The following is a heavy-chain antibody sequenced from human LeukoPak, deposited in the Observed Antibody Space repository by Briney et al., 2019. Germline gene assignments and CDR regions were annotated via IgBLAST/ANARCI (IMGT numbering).Heavy chain of an antibody. CDR1: GFTFSSYW. J-gene: IGHJ4*02. CDR3: AKSGSSGWYGGFDY. CDR2: IKQDGSEK. Sequence: GGSLRLSCAASGFTFSSYWMTWVRQAPGKGLEWVAYIKQDGSEKHYVDSVKGRFTISRDNSKNTLYLQMNSLRAEDTAVYYCAKSGSSGWYGGFDYWGQGTLVTVSS. D-gene: IGHD6-19*01. V-gene: IGHV3-7*01.